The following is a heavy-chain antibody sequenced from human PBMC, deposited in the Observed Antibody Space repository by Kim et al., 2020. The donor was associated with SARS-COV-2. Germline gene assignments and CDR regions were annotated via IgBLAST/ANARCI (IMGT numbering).Heavy chain of an antibody. D-gene: IGHD3-10*01. CDR2: INAGKGNT. Sequence: ASVKVSCKASGYTFTNYLLFWVRQAPGQRLEWMGWINAGKGNTKYSQKFQGRVTITRDTSASTGYMELSSLRSEDTAVYYCARDGSGSLIYSYYVMDVWG. CDR1: GYTFTNYL. V-gene: IGHV1-3*01. CDR3: ARDGSGSLIYSYYVMDV. J-gene: IGHJ6*02.